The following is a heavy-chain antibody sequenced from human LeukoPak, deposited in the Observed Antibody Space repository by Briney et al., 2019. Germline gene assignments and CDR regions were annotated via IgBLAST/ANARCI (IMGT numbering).Heavy chain of an antibody. CDR3: ARESHSTYDY. CDR1: GFRFSSYW. CDR2: IKQDGNGK. D-gene: IGHD6-13*01. J-gene: IGHJ4*02. V-gene: IGHV3-7*01. Sequence: GGSLRLACAASGFRFSSYWMSWVRQAPGQGLEWVASIKQDGNGKYYVDSVKGRFTISKDNAKNSLYLQLNSLRAEDTALYYCARESHSTYDYWGQGILVTVSS.